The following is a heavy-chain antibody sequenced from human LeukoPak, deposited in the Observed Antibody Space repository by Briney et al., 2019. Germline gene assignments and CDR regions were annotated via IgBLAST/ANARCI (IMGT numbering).Heavy chain of an antibody. D-gene: IGHD4-23*01. CDR1: GYTFRSYE. V-gene: IGHV1-8*01. CDR3: ARGHYGGNRYFDI. J-gene: IGHJ4*02. CDR2: IHPNSGKT. Sequence: ASVKVSCKASGYTFRSYEINWVRQAPGQGLEWVGWIHPNSGKTGYAQKFQGRVTMTRDTSTETAFMELSSLKSDDTAIFYCARGHYGGNRYFDIWGQGTLVTVSS.